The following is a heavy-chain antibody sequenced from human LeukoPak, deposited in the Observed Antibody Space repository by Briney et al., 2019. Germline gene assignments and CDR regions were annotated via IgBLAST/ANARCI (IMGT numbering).Heavy chain of an antibody. CDR3: ARSIEAYFDY. D-gene: IGHD3-22*01. Sequence: TSETLSLTCTVSGGSISSYYWSWIRQPPGKGLEWTGYIYYSGSTNYNPSLKSRVTISVDTSKNQFSLKLSSVTAADTAVYYCARSIEAYFDYWGQGTLVTVSS. CDR2: IYYSGST. V-gene: IGHV4-59*01. J-gene: IGHJ4*02. CDR1: GGSISSYY.